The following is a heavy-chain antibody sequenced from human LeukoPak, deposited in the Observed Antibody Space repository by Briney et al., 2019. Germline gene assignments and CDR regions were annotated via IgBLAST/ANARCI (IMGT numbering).Heavy chain of an antibody. Sequence: GGSLRLSCAPSGFTFRTYGIHGVRPAPRRGVERVAVISYDGSKKYYAESAKRRSPNSRDNPKHTLYLQMDRLRAEDPAVYYCGKGRSSSWYYYHCDMDVWGQGTTVTVSS. V-gene: IGHV3-30*18. CDR1: GFTFRTYG. CDR2: ISYDGSKK. CDR3: GKGRSSSWYYYHCDMDV. J-gene: IGHJ6*02. D-gene: IGHD6-13*01.